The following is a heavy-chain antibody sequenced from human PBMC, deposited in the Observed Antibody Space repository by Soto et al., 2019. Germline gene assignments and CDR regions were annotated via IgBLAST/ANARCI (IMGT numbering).Heavy chain of an antibody. CDR3: ARDMTTLTTAYFQH. Sequence: EVQLVESGGGLVQPGGSLRLSCAASGFTFNTYSMNWVRQAPGKGLEWVSSISSSSSYIYYADSVKGRFTISRDNAKNSLYLQMNSLRAEDTAMYYCARDMTTLTTAYFQHWGQGTLVTVSS. D-gene: IGHD4-17*01. J-gene: IGHJ1*01. V-gene: IGHV3-21*01. CDR1: GFTFNTYS. CDR2: ISSSSSYI.